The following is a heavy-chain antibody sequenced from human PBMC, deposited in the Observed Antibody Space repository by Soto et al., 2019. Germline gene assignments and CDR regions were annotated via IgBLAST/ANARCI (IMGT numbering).Heavy chain of an antibody. D-gene: IGHD3-3*01. CDR1: GGSISSGGYY. Sequence: SETLSLSCTVSGGSISSGGYYWSWIRQHPGKGLEWIGYIYYSGSTYYNPSLKSRVTISVDTSKNQFSLKLSSVTAADTAVYYCARALYYFWSAYPHPSYFDYWRHGIPVTVSP. J-gene: IGHJ4*01. CDR3: ARALYYFWSAYPHPSYFDY. CDR2: IYYSGST. V-gene: IGHV4-31*03.